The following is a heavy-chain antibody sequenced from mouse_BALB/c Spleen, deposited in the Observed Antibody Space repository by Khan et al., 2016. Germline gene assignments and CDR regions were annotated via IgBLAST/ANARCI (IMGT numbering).Heavy chain of an antibody. Sequence: EVELVESGGDLVKPGGSLKLSCAASGFTFNTYTMSWVRQTPEKRLEWVASISSGGNYTYYPDSVKGRFTISRDTAKNTLYLQMSSLKSEDTAMYYCTRCYDYDRYAKDYWGQGTSVTVSS. J-gene: IGHJ4*01. CDR3: TRCYDYDRYAKDY. CDR1: GFTFNTYT. V-gene: IGHV5-6-4*01. D-gene: IGHD2-4*01. CDR2: ISSGGNYT.